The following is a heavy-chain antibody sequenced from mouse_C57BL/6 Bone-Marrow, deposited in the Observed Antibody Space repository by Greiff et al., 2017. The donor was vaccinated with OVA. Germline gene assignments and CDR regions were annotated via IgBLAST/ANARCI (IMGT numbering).Heavy chain of an antibody. CDR1: GFTFSSYG. CDR2: ISSGGSYT. J-gene: IGHJ3*01. V-gene: IGHV5-6*02. D-gene: IGHD3-2*02. Sequence: EVKLVESGGDLVKPGGSLKLSCAASGFTFSSYGMSWVRQTPDKRLEWVATISSGGSYTYYPDSVKGRFTISRDNAKNTLYLQMSSLKSGNTAMYYWARRSSGSAWFAYWAKGLWSLSLQ. CDR3: ARRSSGSAWFAY.